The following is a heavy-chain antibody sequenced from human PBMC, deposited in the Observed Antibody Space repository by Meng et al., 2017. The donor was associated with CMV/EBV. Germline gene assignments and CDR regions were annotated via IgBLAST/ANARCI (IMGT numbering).Heavy chain of an antibody. D-gene: IGHD6-13*01. CDR2: IYPGDSDT. Sequence: GESLKISCKGSGYSFTSYWIGWVRQMPGKDLEWMGIIYPGDSDTRYSPSFQGQVTISADKSISTAYLQWSSLKASDTAMYYCARPIAAAGNDYYGMDVWGQGTTVTVSS. J-gene: IGHJ6*02. V-gene: IGHV5-51*01. CDR3: ARPIAAAGNDYYGMDV. CDR1: GYSFTSYW.